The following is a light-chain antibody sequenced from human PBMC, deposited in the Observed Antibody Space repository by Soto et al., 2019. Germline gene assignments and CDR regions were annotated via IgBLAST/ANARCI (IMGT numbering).Light chain of an antibody. CDR3: SSYISSSTLVV. J-gene: IGLJ2*01. CDR1: SSDVGGSKY. CDR2: DVS. V-gene: IGLV2-14*03. Sequence: QSALAQPASVSGSPGQSITISCTGTSSDVGGSKYVSWYQQHPGKAPKLMIYDVSNRPSGVSDRFSGSKSGNTASLTISGRQAEDEADYYCSSYISSSTLVVFGGGTKLTVL.